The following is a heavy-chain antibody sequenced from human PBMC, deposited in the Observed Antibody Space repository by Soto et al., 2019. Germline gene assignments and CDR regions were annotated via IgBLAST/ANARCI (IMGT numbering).Heavy chain of an antibody. CDR2: IIPIIGTA. D-gene: IGHD5-12*01. Sequence: QVQLVQSGAEVKKPGSSVKVSCKASGGTFNNYAISWVRQAPGQGLEWMGGIIPIIGTADYAHKFQGRLAISADESTGTTFMELSSLRSEDTGLYYCARGGVDVVATSAFDYWGQGNLVTVSS. CDR1: GGTFNNYA. J-gene: IGHJ4*02. CDR3: ARGGVDVVATSAFDY. V-gene: IGHV1-69*01.